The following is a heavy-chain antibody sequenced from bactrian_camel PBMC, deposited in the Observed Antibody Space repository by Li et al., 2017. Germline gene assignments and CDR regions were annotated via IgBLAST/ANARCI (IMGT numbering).Heavy chain of an antibody. Sequence: VQLVESGGGPVQAGGSLKHSCEASQHTTFGNCMAWFRQAPGKEREEVASIESDGRTSYAGSVKGRFTISQDNAKNILYLQMSSLKLEDTAMYYCAPRCPKSDGADWYAFGWWGLGTQVTVS. D-gene: IGHD1*01. J-gene: IGHJ4*01. V-gene: IGHV3S55*01. CDR1: QHTTFGNC. CDR3: APRCPKSDGADWYAFGW. CDR2: IESDGRT.